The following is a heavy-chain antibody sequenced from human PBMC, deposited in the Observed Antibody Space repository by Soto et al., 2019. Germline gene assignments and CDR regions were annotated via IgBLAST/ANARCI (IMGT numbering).Heavy chain of an antibody. CDR1: GGTFSSYA. CDR2: IIPIFGTA. V-gene: IGHV1-69*13. J-gene: IGHJ6*02. CDR3: ARSHWGFDSSGYPIGYYGMNV. D-gene: IGHD3-22*01. Sequence: SVKVSCKASGGTFSSYAISWVRQAPGQGLEWMGGIIPIFGTANYAQKFQGRVTITADESTSTAYMELSSLRSEDTAVYYCARSHWGFDSSGYPIGYYGMNVWGQGTTVTVSS.